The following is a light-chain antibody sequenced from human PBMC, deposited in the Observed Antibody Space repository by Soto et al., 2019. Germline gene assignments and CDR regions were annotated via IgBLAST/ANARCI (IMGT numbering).Light chain of an antibody. CDR1: QSVRSH. CDR3: QQYSTCPLT. V-gene: IGKV3-15*01. J-gene: IGKJ4*01. CDR2: AAS. Sequence: EIVMTQSPATLSVSPGERATLSCRASQSVRSHLGWYQQKPGHAPRRLIYAASTRASGIEARFSGSGSGTDFTLTISSLQPEDFAVYYCQQYSTCPLTFGRGTKVEIK.